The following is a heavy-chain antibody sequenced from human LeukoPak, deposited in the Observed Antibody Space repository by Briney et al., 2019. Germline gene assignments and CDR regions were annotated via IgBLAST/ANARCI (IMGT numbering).Heavy chain of an antibody. Sequence: ASVKVSCKASGYTFTGYYKHWVRQAPGQGLEWMGWINPNSGGTNYAQKFQGRVTMTRDTSISTAYMELSRLRSDDTAVYYCARDHWSELITFDYWGQGTLVTVSS. V-gene: IGHV1-2*02. D-gene: IGHD1-1*01. CDR1: GYTFTGYY. CDR3: ARDHWSELITFDY. CDR2: INPNSGGT. J-gene: IGHJ4*02.